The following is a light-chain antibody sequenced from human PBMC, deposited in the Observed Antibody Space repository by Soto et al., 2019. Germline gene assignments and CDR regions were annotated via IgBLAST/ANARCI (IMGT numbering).Light chain of an antibody. Sequence: DIQMTQSPSSLSASIGDRVTITCRARQGIFNYLAWYQQKPGKVPTLMIYAAATLHSGVPSRFSGRGSGTDFTLPISSLQSEDVAPSYYQKYNRVPFTFGPGTKVDVK. J-gene: IGKJ3*01. V-gene: IGKV1-27*01. CDR1: QGIFNY. CDR3: QKYNRVPFT. CDR2: AAA.